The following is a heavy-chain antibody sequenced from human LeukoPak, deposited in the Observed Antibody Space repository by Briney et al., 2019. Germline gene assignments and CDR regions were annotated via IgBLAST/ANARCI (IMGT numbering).Heavy chain of an antibody. J-gene: IGHJ4*02. CDR1: GFTFSSYE. CDR3: ARGAFTAVAGSELDY. D-gene: IGHD6-19*01. V-gene: IGHV3-48*03. CDR2: ISSSGSTI. Sequence: GGSLRLSCAASGFTFSSYEMNWVRQAPGKGLEWVSYISSSGSTIYYADSVKGRFTISRDNAKNSLYLQMNSLRAEDTAVYYCARGAFTAVAGSELDYWGQGTLVTVSS.